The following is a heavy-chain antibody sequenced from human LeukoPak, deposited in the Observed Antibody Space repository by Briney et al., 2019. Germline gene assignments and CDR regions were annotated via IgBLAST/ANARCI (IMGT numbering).Heavy chain of an antibody. D-gene: IGHD4-11*01. J-gene: IGHJ4*02. V-gene: IGHV1-69*13. Sequence: SVKVSCKASGGTLRNYAISWVRHAPGHRLEWMVGLIPLFRRAEYAQRFQGRVTITADEVAGVVYMELSNRVSEHTTVYYCASPKENSDYYFASCGQETLVTVSA. CDR1: GGTLRNYA. CDR3: ASPKENSDYYFAS. CDR2: LIPLFRRA.